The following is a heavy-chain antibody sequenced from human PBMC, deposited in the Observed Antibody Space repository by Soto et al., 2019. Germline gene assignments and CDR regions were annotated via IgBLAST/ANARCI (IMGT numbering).Heavy chain of an antibody. CDR2: IRSKAYGGTT. V-gene: IGHV3-49*03. Sequence: GGSLRLSCTASGFTFGDYAMSWFRQAPGKGLEWVGFIRSKAYGGTTEYAASVKGRFTISRDDSKSIAYLQMNSLKTEDTAVYYCTRKGGSSHYYYGMDVWGQGTTVTVSS. CDR3: TRKGGSSHYYYGMDV. J-gene: IGHJ6*02. CDR1: GFTFGDYA. D-gene: IGHD1-26*01.